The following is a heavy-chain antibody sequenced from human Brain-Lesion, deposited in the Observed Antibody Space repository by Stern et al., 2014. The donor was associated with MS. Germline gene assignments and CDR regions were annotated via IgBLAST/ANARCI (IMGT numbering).Heavy chain of an antibody. Sequence: VQLVQSGGDLVQPGRSLRLSCAAFGFTFDDYAMHWVRQAPGKGLEWVAGSSWNRGTIGYADSVKGRFTTSRDNAYSSLYLQMNSLRPEDTALYYCARDITGSSAYFAYWGQGTLVTVSS. CDR3: ARDITGSSAYFAY. CDR1: GFTFDDYA. CDR2: SSWNRGTI. D-gene: IGHD1-14*01. V-gene: IGHV3-9*01. J-gene: IGHJ4*02.